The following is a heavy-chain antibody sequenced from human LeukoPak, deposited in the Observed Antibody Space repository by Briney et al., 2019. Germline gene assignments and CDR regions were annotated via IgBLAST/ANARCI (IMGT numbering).Heavy chain of an antibody. D-gene: IGHD6-19*01. V-gene: IGHV4-61*02. CDR3: ASGSNQWLTFLDY. CDR2: IYASGST. J-gene: IGHJ4*02. Sequence: SETLSLTCTVSGGSISSGSYYWSWLRQPAGKGLEWIGRIYASGSTNYNPSLKSRVTISVDTSKNQFSLKLNSVTAADTAVYYCASGSNQWLTFLDYWGQGSVVTVSS. CDR1: GGSISSGSYY.